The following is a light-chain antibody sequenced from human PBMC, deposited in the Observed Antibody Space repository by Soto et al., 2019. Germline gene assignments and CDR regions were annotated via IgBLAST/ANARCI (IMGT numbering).Light chain of an antibody. V-gene: IGKV3-20*01. CDR1: QTVWSNY. CDR2: GAS. CDR3: HQYADSST. J-gene: IGKJ2*02. Sequence: EVVLMQSPGTLSLSPGERATLSCRASQTVWSNYLAWFQHRPGQAPRLVIYGASRRATGIPDRFTGSGSGTDFTLTISRLEPEDFAVYYCHQYADSSTFGQGTKVDIK.